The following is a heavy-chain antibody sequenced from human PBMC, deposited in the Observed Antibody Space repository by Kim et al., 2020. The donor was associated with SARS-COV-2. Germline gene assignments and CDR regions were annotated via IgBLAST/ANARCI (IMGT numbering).Heavy chain of an antibody. V-gene: IGHV4-61*01. CDR1: GGSVSSGSYY. CDR2: IYYSGST. CDR3: ARDRRSYDFWSGYYPPYYYYGMDV. D-gene: IGHD3-3*01. J-gene: IGHJ6*02. Sequence: SETLSLTCTVSGGSVSSGSYYWSWIRQPPGKGLEWIGYIYYSGSTNYNPSLKSRVTISVDTSKNQFSLKLSSVTAADTAVYYCARDRRSYDFWSGYYPPYYYYGMDVWGQGTTVTVSS.